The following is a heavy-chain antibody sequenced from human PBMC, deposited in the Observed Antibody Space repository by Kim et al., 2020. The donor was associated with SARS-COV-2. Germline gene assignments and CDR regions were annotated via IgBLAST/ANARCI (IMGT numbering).Heavy chain of an antibody. V-gene: IGHV3-33*06. D-gene: IGHD3-22*01. J-gene: IGHJ4*02. CDR2: IWYDGSNK. CDR3: AKDSDYYDSSGYYFTLNY. Sequence: LSLTCAASGFTFSSYGMHWVRQAPGKGLEWVAIIWYDGSNKYYADSVKGRFTISRDNSKNTLYLQMNSLRAEDTAVYYCAKDSDYYDSSGYYFTLNYWGQGTLVTVSS. CDR1: GFTFSSYG.